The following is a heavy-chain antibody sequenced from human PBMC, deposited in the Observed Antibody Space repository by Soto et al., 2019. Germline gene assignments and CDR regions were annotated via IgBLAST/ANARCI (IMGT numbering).Heavy chain of an antibody. CDR1: GFTFSSYG. CDR3: AKDLGDSPDSDIVVVVVYVFDY. Sequence: GGSLRLSCAASGFTFSSYGMHWVRQAPGKGLEWVAVISYDGSNKYYADSVKGRFTISRDNSKNTLYLQMNSLRAEDTAVYYCAKDLGDSPDSDIVVVVVYVFDYWGQGTLVTVSS. CDR2: ISYDGSNK. D-gene: IGHD2-15*01. J-gene: IGHJ4*02. V-gene: IGHV3-30*18.